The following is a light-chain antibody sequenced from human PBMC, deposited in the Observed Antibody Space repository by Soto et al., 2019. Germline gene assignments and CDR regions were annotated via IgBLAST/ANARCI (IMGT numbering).Light chain of an antibody. CDR3: QQYGSSPPIT. J-gene: IGKJ5*01. V-gene: IGKV3-20*01. CDR2: GAS. CDR1: QSVSSY. Sequence: EIVMAQSPAPPSVSPGERATPSCTASQSVSSYLAWYQQKPGQAPRLLIYGASSRATGIPDRFSGSGSGTDFTLTISRLEPEDFAVYYCQQYGSSPPITFGQGTRWRL.